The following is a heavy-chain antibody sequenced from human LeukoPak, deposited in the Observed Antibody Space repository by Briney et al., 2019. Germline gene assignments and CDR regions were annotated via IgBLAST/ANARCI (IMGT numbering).Heavy chain of an antibody. V-gene: IGHV4-34*01. J-gene: IGHJ4*02. CDR1: GGSFSGYY. D-gene: IGHD3-16*01. CDR2: INHSGST. CDR3: ARDLVGELYHTFDY. Sequence: ETLSLTCAVYGGSFSGYYWSWIRQPPGKGLEWIGEINHSGSTNYNPSLKSRVTISVDTSKNQFSLKLSSVTAADTAVYYCARDLVGELYHTFDYWGQGTLVTVSS.